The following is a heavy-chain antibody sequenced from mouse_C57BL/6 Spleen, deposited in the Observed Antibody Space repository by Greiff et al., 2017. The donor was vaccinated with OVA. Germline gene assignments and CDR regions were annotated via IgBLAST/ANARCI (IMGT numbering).Heavy chain of an antibody. CDR3: ARGGDVGFDY. V-gene: IGHV1-50*01. CDR2: IDPSDSYT. CDR1: GYTFTSYW. Sequence: QVQLQQPGAELVKPGASVKLSCKASGYTFTSYWMQWVKQRPGQGLEWIGEIDPSDSYTNYNQKFKGKATLTVDTSSSTAYMQLSSLTSGDSAVSYCARGGDVGFDYWGQGTTLTVSS. J-gene: IGHJ2*01.